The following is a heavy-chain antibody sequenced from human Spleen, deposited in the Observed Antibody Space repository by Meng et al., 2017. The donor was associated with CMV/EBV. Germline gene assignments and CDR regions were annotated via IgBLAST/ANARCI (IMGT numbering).Heavy chain of an antibody. D-gene: IGHD5-18*01. J-gene: IGHJ6*02. CDR3: AREGRSTQGYGYYYYGMDV. V-gene: IGHV1-2*02. CDR1: GYTFTGYY. CDR2: INPNSGGT. Sequence: ASVKVSCKASGYTFTGYYMHWVRQAPGQGLEWMGWINPNSGGTNYAQKFQGRVTMTRDTSISTAYMELSRLRSDDTAVYYCAREGRSTQGYGYYYYGMDVWGQGTTVTVSS.